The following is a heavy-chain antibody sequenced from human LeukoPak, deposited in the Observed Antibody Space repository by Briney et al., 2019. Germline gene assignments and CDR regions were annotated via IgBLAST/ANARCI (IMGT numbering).Heavy chain of an antibody. J-gene: IGHJ5*02. D-gene: IGHD3-3*01. CDR2: ISSSSSYI. Sequence: GGSLRHSRAASGFSLSSYTVNWVRQAPGKGLEWVSIISSSSSYIYYADSVKGRFTISRDNAKNALYLQMNSLRAEDTAVYYCARVLVPVNTPVNWSEPCGQGTLVTVSS. V-gene: IGHV3-21*01. CDR3: ARVLVPVNTPVNWSEP. CDR1: GFSLSSYT.